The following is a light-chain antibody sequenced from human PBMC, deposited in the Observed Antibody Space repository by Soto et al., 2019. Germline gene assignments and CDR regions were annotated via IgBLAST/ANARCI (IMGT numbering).Light chain of an antibody. V-gene: IGKV1-5*03. J-gene: IGKJ1*01. CDR1: QGINSW. CDR2: KAS. Sequence: DIQMTQSPSTLSASVGDRVTITCRASQGINSWLAWYQQKPGKAPKLLIYKASSLQSGVPSRFSGSGSGTEFTLTISSLQPDDFATYYCQQYNSYWTFDQGTKVEMK. CDR3: QQYNSYWT.